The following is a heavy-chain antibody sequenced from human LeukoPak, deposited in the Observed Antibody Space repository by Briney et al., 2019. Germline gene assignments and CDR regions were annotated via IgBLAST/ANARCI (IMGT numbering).Heavy chain of an antibody. CDR1: GYTFTGYY. CDR3: ARGGGDLVQEDY. J-gene: IGHJ4*02. D-gene: IGHD3-10*01. V-gene: IGHV1-2*04. CDR2: INPNSGGT. Sequence: ASVKVSCKASGYTFTGYYMHWVRQAPGQGLEWMGWINPNSGGTNYAQKFQGWVTMTRDTSISTAYMELRSLTSDDTAVYYCARGGGDLVQEDYWGQGTLVTVSS.